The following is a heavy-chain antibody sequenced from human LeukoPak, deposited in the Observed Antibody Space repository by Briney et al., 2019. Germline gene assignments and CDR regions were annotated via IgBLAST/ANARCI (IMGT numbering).Heavy chain of an antibody. V-gene: IGHV4-38-2*02. J-gene: IGHJ5*02. D-gene: IGHD3-10*01. CDR2: IYHSGST. CDR3: ARHPVWFGELAGWFDP. CDR1: GYSISSGYY. Sequence: SETLSLTCTVSGYSISSGYYWGWIRQPPGKGLEWIGSIYHSGSTYYNPSLKSRVTISVDTSKNQFSLKLSSVTAADTAVYYCARHPVWFGELAGWFDPWGQGTLVTVSS.